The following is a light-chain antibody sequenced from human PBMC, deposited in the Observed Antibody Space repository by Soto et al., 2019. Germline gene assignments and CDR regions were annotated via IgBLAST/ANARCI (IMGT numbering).Light chain of an antibody. CDR1: FSDVGSYNL. V-gene: IGLV2-23*01. CDR2: EDT. CDR3: CSSAGSSTVV. J-gene: IGLJ2*01. Sequence: QSALTQPASVSGSPVQSITISCTGTFSDVGSYNLVSWYQQHPGKAPKLMIYEDTKRPSGVSNRLSGSKSGYTASLTISGLQAEDEADYYCCSSAGSSTVVFGGGTKLTVL.